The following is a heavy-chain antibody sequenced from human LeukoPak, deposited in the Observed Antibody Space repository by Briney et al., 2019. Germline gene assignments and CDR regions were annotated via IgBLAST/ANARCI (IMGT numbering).Heavy chain of an antibody. CDR3: AKESPAVAGTSNWFDP. D-gene: IGHD6-19*01. CDR2: ISGSGGST. J-gene: IGHJ5*02. CDR1: GFTFRSYA. Sequence: PGGSLRLSCAASGFTFRSYAMSGVRQAPGKGLEWVSAISGSGGSTYYADSVKGRFTISRDNSKNTLYLQMNSLRAEDTAVYYCAKESPAVAGTSNWFDPWGQGTLVTVSS. V-gene: IGHV3-23*01.